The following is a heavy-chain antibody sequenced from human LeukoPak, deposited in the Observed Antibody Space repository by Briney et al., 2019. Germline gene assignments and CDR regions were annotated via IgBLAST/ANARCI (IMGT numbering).Heavy chain of an antibody. Sequence: GGSLRLSCAASGFTFSSYGMHWVRQAPGKGLEWVAFIRYDGSNKYYADSVKGRFTISRDNSKNTLYLQMNSLRAEDTAVYYCAKDWWRTTVFGYWGQGTLVTVSS. D-gene: IGHD4-17*01. J-gene: IGHJ4*02. CDR3: AKDWWRTTVFGY. CDR2: IRYDGSNK. CDR1: GFTFSSYG. V-gene: IGHV3-30*02.